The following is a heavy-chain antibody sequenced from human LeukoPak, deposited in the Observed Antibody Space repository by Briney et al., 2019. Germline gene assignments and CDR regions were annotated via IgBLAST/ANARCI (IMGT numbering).Heavy chain of an antibody. CDR3: ANAASSYDFWSGYLLTGGGYYFDY. CDR2: ISWNSGSI. J-gene: IGHJ4*02. CDR1: GFTFDDYA. D-gene: IGHD3-3*01. V-gene: IGHV3-9*01. Sequence: GGSLRLSCAASGFTFDDYAMHWVRQAPGKGLEWVSGISWNSGSIGYADSVKGRFTISRDNAKNSLYLQMNSLRAEDTALYYCANAASSYDFWSGYLLTGGGYYFDYWGQGTLVTVSS.